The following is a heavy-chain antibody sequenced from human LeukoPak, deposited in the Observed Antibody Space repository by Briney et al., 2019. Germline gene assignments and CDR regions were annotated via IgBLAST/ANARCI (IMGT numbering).Heavy chain of an antibody. CDR2: ISGSGGST. CDR3: AKRWGIRYFDLSVDY. Sequence: GGSLRLSCAASGFTFSSCAMSWVRQAPGKGLEWVSAISGSGGSTYYADSVKGRFTISRDNAKNSLYLQMNSLRAEDTAVYYCAKRWGIRYFDLSVDYWGQGTLVTVSS. V-gene: IGHV3-23*01. D-gene: IGHD3-9*01. J-gene: IGHJ4*02. CDR1: GFTFSSCA.